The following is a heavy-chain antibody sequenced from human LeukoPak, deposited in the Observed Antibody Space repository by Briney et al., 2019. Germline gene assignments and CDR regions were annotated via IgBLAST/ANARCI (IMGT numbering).Heavy chain of an antibody. D-gene: IGHD6-19*01. CDR1: GYNFTSYW. CDR2: IYPGDSDT. V-gene: IGHV5-51*01. J-gene: IGHJ5*02. Sequence: GESLKISCKGSGYNFTSYWISWVRQMPGKGLEWMGIIYPGDSDTRYSPSFQGQVTISADKSISTAYLQWSSLKASDTAMYYCARAMAGTSNWFDPWGQGTLVTVSS. CDR3: ARAMAGTSNWFDP.